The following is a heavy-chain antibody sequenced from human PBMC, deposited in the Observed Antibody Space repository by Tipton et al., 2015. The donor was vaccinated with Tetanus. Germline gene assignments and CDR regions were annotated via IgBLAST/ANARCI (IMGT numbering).Heavy chain of an antibody. D-gene: IGHD6-13*01. J-gene: IGHJ6*03. CDR1: GESFSDYY. CDR2: IHPSGIT. V-gene: IGHV4-34*01. CDR3: ARSEQQLVRGYYYYYYMDV. Sequence: TLSLTCAVYGESFSDYYWSWIRQPPGKGLEWIGEIHPSGITDYSPSLRSRVTLSVDTSKNQFSLKMNSVTAADTAVYYCARSEQQLVRGYYYYYYMDVWGKGTTVTVSS.